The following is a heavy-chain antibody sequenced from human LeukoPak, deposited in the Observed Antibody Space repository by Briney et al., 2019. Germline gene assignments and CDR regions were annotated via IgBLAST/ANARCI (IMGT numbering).Heavy chain of an antibody. CDR2: INSDGSST. Sequence: GGSLRLSCAASGFTFSSYWMHWVRQAPGKRLVWVSRINSDGSSTSYADSVKGRFTISRDNAKNTLYLQMNSLRAEDTAVYYCAKDRAVAEGDFDPWGQGTLVTVSS. J-gene: IGHJ5*02. V-gene: IGHV3-74*01. CDR1: GFTFSSYW. CDR3: AKDRAVAEGDFDP. D-gene: IGHD6-19*01.